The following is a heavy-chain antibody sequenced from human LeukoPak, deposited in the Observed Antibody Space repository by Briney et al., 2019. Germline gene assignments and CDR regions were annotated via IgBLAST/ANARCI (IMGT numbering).Heavy chain of an antibody. CDR3: AKDTGYYYDSSGHMDA. J-gene: IGHJ6*03. V-gene: IGHV3-23*01. D-gene: IGHD3-22*01. Sequence: GGSLRLSCAASGFIFSDYGITWVRQAPGKGLEWVSGISGSGANTYFADSVKGRSTISRDNAKNSLYLQMNSLRAEDMALYYCAKDTGYYYDSSGHMDAWGKGTTVTVSS. CDR1: GFIFSDYG. CDR2: ISGSGANT.